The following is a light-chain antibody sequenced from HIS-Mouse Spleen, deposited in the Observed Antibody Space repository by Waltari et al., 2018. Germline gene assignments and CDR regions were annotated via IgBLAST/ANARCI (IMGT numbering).Light chain of an antibody. J-gene: IGKJ4*01. V-gene: IGKV1-33*01. Sequence: DIQMTQSPSSLSASVGDRVTITCQASQDISNYLNWYQQKPGKAPKLLIYDASNLETGVPSRFSGSGSGTDFTFTISSLQPEDIATYYCQQYDNLPPRRLFGGGTKVEIK. CDR1: QDISNY. CDR2: DAS. CDR3: QQYDNLPPRRL.